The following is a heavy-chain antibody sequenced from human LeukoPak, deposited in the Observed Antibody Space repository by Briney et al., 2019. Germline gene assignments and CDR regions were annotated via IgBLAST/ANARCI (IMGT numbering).Heavy chain of an antibody. D-gene: IGHD4-17*01. Sequence: TGGSLRLSCVASGFTFRGYAMSWVRQAPGKGLEWVSGISGSGKSTYYGDSVKGRFSISRDNFKNIVYLQMNSLRAEDTAVYYCAKDPSVYYGDYIIRWGQGTLVLVSS. CDR3: AKDPSVYYGDYIIR. CDR1: GFTFRGYA. V-gene: IGHV3-23*01. CDR2: ISGSGKST. J-gene: IGHJ4*02.